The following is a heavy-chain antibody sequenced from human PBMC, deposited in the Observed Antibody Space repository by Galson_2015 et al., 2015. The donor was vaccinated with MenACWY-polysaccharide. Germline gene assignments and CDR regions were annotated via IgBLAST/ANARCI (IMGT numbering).Heavy chain of an antibody. Sequence: SLRLSCAASGFNFNNSYMSWVRQAPGKGLEWVANTNEDGSKRYYMDSTKDRFTISRDNAKNSVFLQLNSPTVDDTAVYYCARDPDRGALNYWGQGTLVTVSS. CDR2: TNEDGSKR. D-gene: IGHD1-14*01. V-gene: IGHV3-7*03. CDR3: ARDPDRGALNY. J-gene: IGHJ4*02. CDR1: GFNFNNSY.